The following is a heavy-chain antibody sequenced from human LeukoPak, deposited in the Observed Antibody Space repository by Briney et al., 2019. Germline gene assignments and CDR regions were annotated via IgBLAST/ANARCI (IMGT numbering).Heavy chain of an antibody. CDR1: GGSISGFH. V-gene: IGHV4-59*08. CDR2: VFYGGGT. J-gene: IGHJ5*02. Sequence: SETLSLTCTVSGGSISGFHWSWIRQPPGKGLEYIGDVFYGGGTNYNSSLESRLTISVDTSRNQFSLKLTSVTAADTAVYYCARLYAGAYTRLDPWGQGTLVAVSS. D-gene: IGHD3-16*01. CDR3: ARLYAGAYTRLDP.